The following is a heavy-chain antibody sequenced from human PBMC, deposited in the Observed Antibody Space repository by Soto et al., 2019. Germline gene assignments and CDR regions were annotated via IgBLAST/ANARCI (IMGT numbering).Heavy chain of an antibody. CDR3: ARGYCTNGVCSKYFDY. V-gene: IGHV4-31*03. J-gene: IGHJ4*02. Sequence: LSLTCTVSGGCIRSGGYYWSWIRQHPWKGLEWIGYIYYSGSTYYNPSLKSRVTISVDTSKNQFSLKLSPVTAADTAVYYCARGYCTNGVCSKYFDYWGQGTLVTLSS. CDR2: IYYSGST. D-gene: IGHD2-8*01. CDR1: GGCIRSGGYY.